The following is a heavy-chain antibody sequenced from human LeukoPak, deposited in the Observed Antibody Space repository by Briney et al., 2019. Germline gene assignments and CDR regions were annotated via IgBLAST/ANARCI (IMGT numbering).Heavy chain of an antibody. V-gene: IGHV5-51*01. D-gene: IGHD3-22*01. CDR2: IYPGDSDT. CDR1: GYSFTTYW. Sequence: GESLKISCKGSGYSFTTYWIGWVRQMPGKGLEWMGIIYPGDSDTRYSPSFQGQVTISADKSISTAFLQWSSLKASDTAIYYCATLYDTSGYYRGQDYWGQGTLVTVSS. J-gene: IGHJ4*02. CDR3: ATLYDTSGYYRGQDY.